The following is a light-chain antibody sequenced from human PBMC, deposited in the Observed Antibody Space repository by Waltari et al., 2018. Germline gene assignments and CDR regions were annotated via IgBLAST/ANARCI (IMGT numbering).Light chain of an antibody. V-gene: IGKV4-1*01. CDR1: QAALVASTNKNY. CDR2: WAS. Sequence: DFVMTQSPDSLAVPLVERATINCKSSQAALVASTNKNYFAWYQQKPGQPPKALIYWASTRESGVPDRFSGSGSGTEFTLTISSLQAEDVAIYYCQQYYNLPLTFGGGTKVEIK. J-gene: IGKJ4*01. CDR3: QQYYNLPLT.